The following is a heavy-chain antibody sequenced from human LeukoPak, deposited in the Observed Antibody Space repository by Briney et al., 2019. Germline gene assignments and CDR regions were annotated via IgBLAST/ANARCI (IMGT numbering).Heavy chain of an antibody. CDR2: MNPNSGNT. CDR3: ARGHRAGEDY. Sequence: GESLKISCKGSGYTFTSYDINWVRQATGQGLEWMGWMNPNSGNTGYAQKFRGRVTITRNTSISTAYMELSSLRSEDTAVYYCARGHRAGEDYWGQGTLVTVSS. V-gene: IGHV1-8*03. CDR1: GYTFTSYD. D-gene: IGHD6-19*01. J-gene: IGHJ4*02.